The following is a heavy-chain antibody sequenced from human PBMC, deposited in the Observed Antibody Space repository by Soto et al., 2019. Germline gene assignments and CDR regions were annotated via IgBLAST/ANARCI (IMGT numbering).Heavy chain of an antibody. CDR1: GFALTPYA. CDR3: ARDWDRGGGSYLWKFDL. D-gene: IGHD1-26*01. J-gene: IGHJ2*01. V-gene: IGHV3-30-3*01. CDR2: ISYDGSYR. Sequence: QEQLVESGGGVVQPGRSLRLSCAASGFALTPYAMHWVRQAPGKGLEWVAIISYDGSYRSYGDSVKGRFSISRDNSENSLYLQRDTLSSEDTAVYYCARDWDRGGGSYLWKFDLWGRGTLVTVSS.